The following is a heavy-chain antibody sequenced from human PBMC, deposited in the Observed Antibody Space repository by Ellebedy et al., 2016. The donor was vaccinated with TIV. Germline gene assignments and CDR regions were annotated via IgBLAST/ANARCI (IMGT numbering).Heavy chain of an antibody. CDR3: ARGPSYYYGSGSYWLNWFDP. Sequence: GESLKISXAASGFTFSSYAMHWVRQAPGKGLEWVAVISYDGSNKYYADSVKGRFTISRDNSKNTLYLQMNSLRAEDTAVYYCARGPSYYYGSGSYWLNWFDPWGQGTLVTVPS. D-gene: IGHD3-10*01. V-gene: IGHV3-30-3*01. J-gene: IGHJ5*02. CDR2: ISYDGSNK. CDR1: GFTFSSYA.